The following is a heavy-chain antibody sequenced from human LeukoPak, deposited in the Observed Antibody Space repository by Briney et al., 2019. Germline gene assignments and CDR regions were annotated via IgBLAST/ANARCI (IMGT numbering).Heavy chain of an antibody. D-gene: IGHD6-13*01. Sequence: GGSLRLSCAASGFTFSRYWMTWVRQAPGKGLEWVANINQDGSEKYYVDSVKGRFTISRDNAENSLYLQMNSLRAEDTAVYYCARDGSSSWSNWGQGTLVTVSS. CDR2: INQDGSEK. J-gene: IGHJ4*02. CDR3: ARDGSSSWSN. CDR1: GFTFSRYW. V-gene: IGHV3-7*01.